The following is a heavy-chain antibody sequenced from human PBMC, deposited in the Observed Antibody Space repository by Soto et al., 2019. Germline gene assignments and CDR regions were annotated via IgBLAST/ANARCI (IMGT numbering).Heavy chain of an antibody. D-gene: IGHD2-21*02. Sequence: GRSRRLSCAAAGFTLSSYAMTWVRQAPGKGLEWVSGISGSGVSTYYADSVKGRFTISRDNSKNTLYLQMNSLRAEDTALYYCAKGSRADCYSYWDCWGQGTLVTVSS. CDR2: ISGSGVST. CDR1: GFTLSSYA. CDR3: AKGSRADCYSYWDC. J-gene: IGHJ4*02. V-gene: IGHV3-23*01.